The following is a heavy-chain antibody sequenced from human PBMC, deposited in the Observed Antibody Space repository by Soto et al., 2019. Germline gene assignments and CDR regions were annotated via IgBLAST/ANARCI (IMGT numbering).Heavy chain of an antibody. D-gene: IGHD2-2*01. CDR2: IYYSGST. V-gene: IGHV4-61*01. CDR1: GGSVSSGSYY. CDR3: ARVGGYCSSTSCPSHFDY. J-gene: IGHJ4*02. Sequence: TCTVSGGSVSSGSYYWSWIRQPPGKGLEWIGYIYYSGSTNYNPSLKSRVTISVDTSKNQFSLKLSSVTAADTAVYYCARVGGYCSSTSCPSHFDYWGQGTLVTVSS.